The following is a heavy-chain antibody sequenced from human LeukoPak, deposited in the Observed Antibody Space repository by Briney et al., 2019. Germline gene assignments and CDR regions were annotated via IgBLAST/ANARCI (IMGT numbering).Heavy chain of an antibody. CDR2: IYYSGST. Sequence: SETLSLTCTVSGGSISSYYWSWIRQPPGKGLEWIGYIYYSGSTNYNPSLKSRVTISVDMSKNQFSLKLSSVTAADTAVYYCARDAAFSSSWYWFDPWGQGTLVTVSS. CDR1: GGSISSYY. CDR3: ARDAAFSSSWYWFDP. V-gene: IGHV4-59*01. D-gene: IGHD6-13*01. J-gene: IGHJ5*02.